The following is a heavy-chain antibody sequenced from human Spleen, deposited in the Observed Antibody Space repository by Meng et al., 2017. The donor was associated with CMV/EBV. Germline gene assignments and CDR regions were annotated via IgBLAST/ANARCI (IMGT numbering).Heavy chain of an antibody. CDR1: GYNFTGYY. D-gene: IGHD2-15*01. J-gene: IGHJ6*02. CDR2: INPNSGGT. Sequence: ASVKVSCKASGYNFTGYYIHWVPQAPGQGLEWMGWINPNSGGTNYAQKFQGRITMTGDTSITTAYMELSRLRSDDMAVYHCARVKRYCTGGTCSSTGYYGMDVWGQGTTVTVSS. V-gene: IGHV1-2*02. CDR3: ARVKRYCTGGTCSSTGYYGMDV.